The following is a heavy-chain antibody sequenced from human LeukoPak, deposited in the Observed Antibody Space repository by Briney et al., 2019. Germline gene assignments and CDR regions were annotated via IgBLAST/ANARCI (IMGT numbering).Heavy chain of an antibody. CDR1: GYTFTSYG. Sequence: ASVKVSCKASGYTFTSYGISWVRQAPGQGLEWMGWINPNSGGTNYAQKFQGRVTMTRDTSISTAYMELSRLRSDDTAVYYCARGGIRYFDWLSNYYYMDVWGKGTTVTISS. CDR3: ARGGIRYFDWLSNYYYMDV. J-gene: IGHJ6*03. V-gene: IGHV1-2*02. D-gene: IGHD3-9*01. CDR2: INPNSGGT.